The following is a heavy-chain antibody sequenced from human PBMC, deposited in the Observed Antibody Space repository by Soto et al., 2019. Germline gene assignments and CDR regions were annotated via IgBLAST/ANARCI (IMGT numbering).Heavy chain of an antibody. Sequence: GGSLRLSCAASGFTFSSFGMSWVRQAPGKGLEWVSSISYSGGNTYYADSVKGRFTISRDNSKNTLYLQMNSLRAEDTAVYYCARGPDSSTAYYGPFEYWGQGTLVTVSS. CDR2: ISYSGGNT. CDR3: ARGPDSSTAYYGPFEY. J-gene: IGHJ4*02. CDR1: GFTFSSFG. V-gene: IGHV3-23*01. D-gene: IGHD3-9*01.